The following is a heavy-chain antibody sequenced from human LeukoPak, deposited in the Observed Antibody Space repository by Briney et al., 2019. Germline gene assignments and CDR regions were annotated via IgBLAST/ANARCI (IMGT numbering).Heavy chain of an antibody. CDR2: IFWNDEK. CDR3: ARIAPHTALVTNWFAP. J-gene: IGHJ5*02. D-gene: IGHD5-18*01. V-gene: IGHV2-26*01. CDR1: GFSLSNARMG. Sequence: SGPTLVNPTETLTQTCTVSGFSLSNARMGVSWIRQPPGKALEWLAHIFWNDEKSYGTSLKSRLTISKDTSKSQVVLTMTNMDPVDTATYYCARIAPHTALVTNWFAPWGQGTLVTVSS.